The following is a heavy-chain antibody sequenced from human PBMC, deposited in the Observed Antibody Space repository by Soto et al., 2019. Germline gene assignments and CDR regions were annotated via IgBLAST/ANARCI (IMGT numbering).Heavy chain of an antibody. CDR1: GGSISSGDYY. V-gene: IGHV4-30-4*01. CDR2: IYYSGST. D-gene: IGHD6-13*01. CDR3: ARETAREAAGTGGWFDP. Sequence: SETLSLTCTVSGGSISSGDYYWSWIRQPPGKGLEWIGYIYYSGSTYYNPSLKSRVTISVDTSKNQFSLKLSSVTAADTAVYYCARETAREAAGTGGWFDPWGQGTLVTVYS. J-gene: IGHJ5*02.